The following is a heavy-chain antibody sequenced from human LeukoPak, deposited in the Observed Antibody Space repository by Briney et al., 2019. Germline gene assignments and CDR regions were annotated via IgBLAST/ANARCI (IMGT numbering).Heavy chain of an antibody. CDR2: INAGNGDT. CDR3: ARGFWNRGTWGPYYFDY. Sequence: ASLKVSCKASGYIFTNHAMQWVRQAPGQRLEWIGWINAGNGDTKYSQNFQGRFTITRDTPAGTVYMDLSSLRYEDTAVYYCARGFWNRGTWGPYYFDYWGQGTLVTVSS. J-gene: IGHJ4*02. CDR1: GYIFTNHA. D-gene: IGHD3-3*01. V-gene: IGHV1-3*01.